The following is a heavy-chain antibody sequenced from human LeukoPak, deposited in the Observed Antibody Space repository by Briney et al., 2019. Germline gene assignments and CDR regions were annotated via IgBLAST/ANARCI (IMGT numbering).Heavy chain of an antibody. J-gene: IGHJ4*02. CDR1: GGSISSYY. CDR3: ARHDGY. Sequence: SETLSLTCAVSGGSISSYYWSWIRQPPGKGLEWIGYIYYSGSTNYNPSLKSRVTISVDTSKNQFSLKLSSVTAADTAVYYCARHDGYWDQGTLVTVSS. V-gene: IGHV4-59*08. CDR2: IYYSGST.